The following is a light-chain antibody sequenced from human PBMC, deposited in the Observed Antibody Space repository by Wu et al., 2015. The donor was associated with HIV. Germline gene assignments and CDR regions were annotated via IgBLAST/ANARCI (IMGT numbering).Light chain of an antibody. CDR3: QQYGRSPST. CDR2: GAS. CDR1: QSVTSSY. J-gene: IGKJ2*01. V-gene: IGKV3-20*01. Sequence: EIVLTQSPGTLSLSPGERATLSCRASQSVTSSYLAWYQQKGGQAPRLLIYGASSRATGIPDRFSGSGSGTDFTLTINRLEPEDFAVYYCQQYGRSPSTFGQGTKLEIK.